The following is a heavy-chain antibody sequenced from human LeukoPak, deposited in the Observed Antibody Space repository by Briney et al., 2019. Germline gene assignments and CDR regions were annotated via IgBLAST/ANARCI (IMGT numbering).Heavy chain of an antibody. J-gene: IGHJ5*02. Sequence: PSQTLSLTCTVSGGSISSGDYYWSWIRQPPGKGLEWIGYIYYSGSTYYNPSLKSRVTISVDTSKNQFSLRLSSVTAADTAVYYCARDFWTSGWFDPWGQGILVTVSS. CDR3: ARDFWTSGWFDP. CDR2: IYYSGST. V-gene: IGHV4-30-4*01. D-gene: IGHD3/OR15-3a*01. CDR1: GGSISSGDYY.